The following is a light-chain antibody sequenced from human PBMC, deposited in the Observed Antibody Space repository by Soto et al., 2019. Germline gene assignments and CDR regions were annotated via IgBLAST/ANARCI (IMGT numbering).Light chain of an antibody. CDR1: QSVDNY. J-gene: IGKJ3*01. CDR3: QQRSNRPRFT. CDR2: DVS. V-gene: IGKV3-11*01. Sequence: EIVLTQSPATLSLSPGERATLSCRASQSVDNYLAWYQQKPGQAPRLLIYDVSNRATGTPARFSGSGSGTHFTLSISSLEPEDFAVYYCQQRSNRPRFTFGPGTKVDIK.